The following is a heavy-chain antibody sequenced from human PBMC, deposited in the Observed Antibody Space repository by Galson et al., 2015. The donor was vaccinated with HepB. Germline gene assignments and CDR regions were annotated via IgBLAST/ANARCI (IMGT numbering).Heavy chain of an antibody. CDR1: GFTFSSYA. CDR3: AKQYSRVYYFDY. CDR2: ISGSGGST. V-gene: IGHV3-23*01. D-gene: IGHD4-11*01. Sequence: SLRLSCAASGFTFSSYAMSWVRQAPGKGLEWVSAISGSGGSTYYADSVKGRFTISRDNSKNTLYLQMNSLRAEDTAVYYCAKQYSRVYYFDYWGQGTLVTVSS. J-gene: IGHJ4*02.